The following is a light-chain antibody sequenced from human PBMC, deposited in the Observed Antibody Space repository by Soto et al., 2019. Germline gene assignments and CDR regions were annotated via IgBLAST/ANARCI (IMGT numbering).Light chain of an antibody. CDR3: QQYYSYQIT. V-gene: IGKV1-5*01. J-gene: IGKJ5*01. CDR2: AAS. Sequence: DIQMTQSPSTLSASVGDGVTITCRASQTISGWLAWYQQRPGKAPKLLIYAASTLQSGVPSRFSGSGSGTDFTLTISCLQSEDFATYYCQQYYSYQITFGQGTRLEIK. CDR1: QTISGW.